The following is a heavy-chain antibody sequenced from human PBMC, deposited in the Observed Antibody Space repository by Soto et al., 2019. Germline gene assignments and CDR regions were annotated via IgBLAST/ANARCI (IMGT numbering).Heavy chain of an antibody. D-gene: IGHD5-12*01. Sequence: ASVKVSCKASGGTFSSYAISWVRQAPGQGLEWMGGIIPIFGTANYAQKFQGRVTITADESTSTAYMELSSLRSEDTAVYYCARHDGYNVRYYYGMDVWGQGTTVTVSS. V-gene: IGHV1-69*13. CDR2: IIPIFGTA. J-gene: IGHJ6*02. CDR1: GGTFSSYA. CDR3: ARHDGYNVRYYYGMDV.